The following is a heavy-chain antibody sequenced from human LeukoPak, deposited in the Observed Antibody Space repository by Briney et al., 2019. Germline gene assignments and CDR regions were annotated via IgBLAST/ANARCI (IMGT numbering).Heavy chain of an antibody. CDR3: ARDLYSSSPRYYYYMDV. CDR1: GGSISSGGYY. V-gene: IGHV4-31*01. J-gene: IGHJ6*03. CDR2: IYYSGST. D-gene: IGHD6-6*01. Sequence: PSETLSLTCTVSGGSISSGGYYWSWIRQHPEKGLEWIGYIYYSGSTYYNPSLKSQVTISVDTSKNQFSLKLSSVTAADTAVYYCARDLYSSSPRYYYYMDVWGKGTTVTVSS.